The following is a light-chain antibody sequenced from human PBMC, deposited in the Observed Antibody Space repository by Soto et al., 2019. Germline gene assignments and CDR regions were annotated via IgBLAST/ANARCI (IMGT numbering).Light chain of an antibody. CDR2: GAS. CDR3: QQYNNWPRT. CDR1: QSVSTY. Sequence: EIVLTHSPATLSLSPGERATLSCRASQSVSTYLAWYQQKPGQAPRLLIYGASTRATGIPARFSGSGSGTEFTLTISSLQSEDFAVYYCQQYNNWPRTFCQGTKVDI. V-gene: IGKV3-15*01. J-gene: IGKJ1*01.